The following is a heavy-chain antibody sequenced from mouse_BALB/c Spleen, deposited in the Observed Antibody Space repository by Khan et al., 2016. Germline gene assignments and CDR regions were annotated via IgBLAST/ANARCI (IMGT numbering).Heavy chain of an antibody. CDR1: GYTFSSYW. CDR3: AETDRRGYFDY. J-gene: IGHJ2*01. V-gene: IGHV1-9*01. CDR2: ILPGSGST. Sequence: QVQLQQSGAELMKPGASVKISCKATGYTFSSYWIEWVKQRPGHGLEWIGEILPGSGSTNYNEKFRGKATFTADTSSNTAYMQLSSLTSEDSAVYYCAETDRRGYFDYWGQGTTLTVSS.